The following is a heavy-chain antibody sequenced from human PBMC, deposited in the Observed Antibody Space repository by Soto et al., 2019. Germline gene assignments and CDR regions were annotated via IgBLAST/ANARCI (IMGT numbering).Heavy chain of an antibody. CDR1: GGSISSGGYY. CDR2: IYYSGST. J-gene: IGHJ6*02. Sequence: PSETLSLTCTVSGGSISSGGYYWSWIRQHPGKGLEWIGYIYYSGSTYYNPSLKSRVTISVDTSKNQFSLKLSSVTAADTAAYYCARGFTGFRYGMDVWGQGTTVTVSS. D-gene: IGHD3-10*01. V-gene: IGHV4-31*03. CDR3: ARGFTGFRYGMDV.